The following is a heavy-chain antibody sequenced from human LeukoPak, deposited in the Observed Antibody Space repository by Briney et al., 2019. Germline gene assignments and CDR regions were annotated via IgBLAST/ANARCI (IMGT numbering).Heavy chain of an antibody. Sequence: SVKVSCKASGGTFSSYAISWVRQAPGQGLEWMGGIIPIFGTANYAQKFQGRVTITADESTSTAYMELSSLRSEDTAVYYCASEYYDFWTKPGNWGQGTLVTVSS. V-gene: IGHV1-69*13. CDR3: ASEYYDFWTKPGN. CDR1: GGTFSSYA. D-gene: IGHD3-3*01. CDR2: IIPIFGTA. J-gene: IGHJ4*02.